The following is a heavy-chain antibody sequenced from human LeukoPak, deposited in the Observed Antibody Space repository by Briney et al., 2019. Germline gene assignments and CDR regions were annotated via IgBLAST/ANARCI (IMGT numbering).Heavy chain of an antibody. CDR2: IYYSGNT. Sequence: SETLSLTCTVSGGSISPYYWSWIRQPPGKGLEWLGYIYYSGNTDYNPSLKSRVSISVDTSKNQFSLKLSSVTASDTAVYYCARSPGSTMFIDYLGQGTLVTVSS. J-gene: IGHJ4*02. CDR3: ARSPGSTMFIDY. V-gene: IGHV4-59*01. D-gene: IGHD3-10*02. CDR1: GGSISPYY.